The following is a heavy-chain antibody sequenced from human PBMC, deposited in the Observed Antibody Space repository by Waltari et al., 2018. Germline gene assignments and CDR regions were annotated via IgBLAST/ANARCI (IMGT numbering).Heavy chain of an antibody. CDR2: INPSGGSA. D-gene: IGHD5-18*01. CDR1: GYTFISYY. V-gene: IGHV1-46*01. J-gene: IGHJ4*02. Sequence: QVQLVQSGAEVKKPGASVKVSCKASGYTFISYYMHWVRQAPGQGLEWMGIINPSGGSANYAQKFQGRVTMTRDTSISTAYMELSRLRSDDTAVYYCAGGGGYSFGYRVFDYWGQGTLVTVSS. CDR3: AGGGGYSFGYRVFDY.